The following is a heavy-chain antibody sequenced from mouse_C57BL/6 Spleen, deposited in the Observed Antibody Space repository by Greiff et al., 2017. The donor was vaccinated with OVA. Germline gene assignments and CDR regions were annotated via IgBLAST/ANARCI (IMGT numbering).Heavy chain of an antibody. Sequence: VQLQQPGAELVKPGASVKMSCKASGYTFTSYWITWVKQRPGQGLEWIGDIYPGSGSTNYHEKFKSKATLTVDTSSSTAYMQLSSLTSEDSAVYYCARSGDYDGMDYWGQGTSVTVAS. CDR3: ARSGDYDGMDY. CDR2: IYPGSGST. V-gene: IGHV1-55*01. CDR1: GYTFTSYW. D-gene: IGHD3-1*01. J-gene: IGHJ4*01.